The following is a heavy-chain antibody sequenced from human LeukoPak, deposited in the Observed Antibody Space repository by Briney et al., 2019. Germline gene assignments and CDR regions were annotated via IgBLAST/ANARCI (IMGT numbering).Heavy chain of an antibody. D-gene: IGHD5-24*01. V-gene: IGHV3-30-3*01. CDR3: AKDQETFIQSAGAFDN. CDR2: ISYDGSNK. Sequence: GGSLRLSCAASGFTFSSYAMHWVRQAPGKGLEWVAVISYDGSNKYYADSVKGRFTISRDNSENTLYLQMNSLRADDTALYYCAKDQETFIQSAGAFDNWGQGTLVTVSS. J-gene: IGHJ4*02. CDR1: GFTFSSYA.